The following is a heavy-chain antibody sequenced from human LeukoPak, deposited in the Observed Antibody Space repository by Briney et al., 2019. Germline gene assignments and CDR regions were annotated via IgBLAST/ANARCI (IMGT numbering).Heavy chain of an antibody. J-gene: IGHJ3*02. CDR2: ISYDGNNK. D-gene: IGHD2-2*01. CDR1: GFTFSTYG. V-gene: IGHV3-30*03. Sequence: GGSLRLSCEASGFTFSTYGMHWVRQAPGKGLEWVAVISYDGNNKYYADSVKGRFTISRDNSKNTLYLQMNSLRAEDTAVYYCAREPGSTSQESAFDIWGQGTMVTVSS. CDR3: AREPGSTSQESAFDI.